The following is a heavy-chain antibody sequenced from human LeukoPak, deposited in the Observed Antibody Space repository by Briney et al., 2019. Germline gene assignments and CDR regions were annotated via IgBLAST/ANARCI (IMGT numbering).Heavy chain of an antibody. CDR3: ARPMRYSSGCSGHFEY. D-gene: IGHD6-19*01. Sequence: SETLSLTCTVSGGSISSSSYYWGWIRQPPGKGLEWIGSIYYSGSTYYNPSIKSRVTISVDTSKNQFSLKLSSVTAAHTAVYYCARPMRYSSGCSGHFEYWGQGTLVTVSS. J-gene: IGHJ4*02. CDR1: GGSISSSSYY. CDR2: IYYSGST. V-gene: IGHV4-39*01.